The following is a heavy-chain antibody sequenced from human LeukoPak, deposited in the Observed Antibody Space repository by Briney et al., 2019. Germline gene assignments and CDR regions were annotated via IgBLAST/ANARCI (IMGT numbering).Heavy chain of an antibody. V-gene: IGHV1-2*02. J-gene: IGHJ6*03. CDR3: ARVRRRAAAGSGQYYYYMDV. CDR2: INPNSGGT. D-gene: IGHD6-13*01. CDR1: GYTFTGYY. Sequence: ASVKVSCKASGYTFTGYYMHWVRQAPGQGLEWMGWINPNSGGTNYAQKFQGRVTMTRDTSISTAYMELSRLRSDDTAVCYCARVRRRAAAGSGQYYYYMDVWGKGTTVTVSS.